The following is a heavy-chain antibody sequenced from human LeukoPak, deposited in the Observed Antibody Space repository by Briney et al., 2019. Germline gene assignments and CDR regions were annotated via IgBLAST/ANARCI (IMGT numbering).Heavy chain of an antibody. Sequence: GGSLRLSCAASGFSFSSNAMSWVRQAPGKGLEWVSGISGSGGSTYYADSVKGRFTISRDNSKNTLYLQMNSLRAEDTAVYYCAKGELRDAFDIWGQGTMVTVSS. D-gene: IGHD1-7*01. CDR1: GFSFSSNA. V-gene: IGHV3-23*01. CDR2: ISGSGGST. J-gene: IGHJ3*02. CDR3: AKGELRDAFDI.